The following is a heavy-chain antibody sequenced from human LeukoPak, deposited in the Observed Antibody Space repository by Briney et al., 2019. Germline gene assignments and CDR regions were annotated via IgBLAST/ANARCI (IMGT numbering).Heavy chain of an antibody. CDR3: ARVGGHCTSTSCPPPDY. V-gene: IGHV3-21*01. Sequence: GGSLRLSCAASGFTFSSYNMDWVRQAPGKGLEWVSFIDSSSRYIYQADSVKGRSTISRDNAKSSVFLQMNSLRAEDTAVYYCARVGGHCTSTSCPPPDYWGQGTLVTVSS. CDR1: GFTFSSYN. D-gene: IGHD2-2*01. CDR2: IDSSSRYI. J-gene: IGHJ4*02.